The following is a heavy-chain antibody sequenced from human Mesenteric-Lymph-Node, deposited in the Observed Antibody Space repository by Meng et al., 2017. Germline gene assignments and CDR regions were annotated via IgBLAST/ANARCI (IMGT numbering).Heavy chain of an antibody. V-gene: IGHV3-11*01. CDR1: GFTFSDYY. CDR2: LSRAAGTV. CDR3: ARATGWNGVDS. D-gene: IGHD1-1*01. Sequence: GGSLRLSCATSGFTFSDYYMSWIRQAPGKGLEWVSGLSRAAGTVAYADSVKGRFTISRDNTENSLFLQMNSLRVEDTAVYYCARATGWNGVDSWGQGTLVTVSS. J-gene: IGHJ4*02.